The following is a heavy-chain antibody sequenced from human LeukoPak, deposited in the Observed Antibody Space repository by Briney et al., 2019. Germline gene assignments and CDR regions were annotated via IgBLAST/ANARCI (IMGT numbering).Heavy chain of an antibody. D-gene: IGHD1-14*01. CDR3: AKGSGINHYHWIDR. CDR1: AFTFSSYA. CDR2: ISGGGCST. J-gene: IGHJ5*02. V-gene: IGHV3-23*01. Sequence: GGSLRLSCAASAFTFSSYAMNWVRQAPGKGLEWVSGISGGGCSTYYADSVKGRFTIFRDNSKNTLYLQMDSLRAEDTALHYCAKGSGINHYHWIDRWGQGTLVTVSS.